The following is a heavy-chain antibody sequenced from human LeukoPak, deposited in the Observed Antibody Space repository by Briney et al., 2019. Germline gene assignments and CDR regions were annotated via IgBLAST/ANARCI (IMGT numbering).Heavy chain of an antibody. Sequence: GGSLRLSCAASGFTFSSYGMHWVRQAPGKGLEWVAFIRYDGSNKYYADSVKGRFTISRDNSKNTLYLQMNSLRAEDTAVYYCAKDQNSGSYPFDYWGQGTLVTVSS. CDR1: GFTFSSYG. V-gene: IGHV3-30*02. D-gene: IGHD1-26*01. CDR3: AKDQNSGSYPFDY. CDR2: IRYDGSNK. J-gene: IGHJ4*02.